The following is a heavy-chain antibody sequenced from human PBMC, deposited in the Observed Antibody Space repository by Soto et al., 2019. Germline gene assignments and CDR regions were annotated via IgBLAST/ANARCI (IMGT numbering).Heavy chain of an antibody. J-gene: IGHJ6*03. Sequence: ASVKVSCKASGYTFTSYDINWVRQATGQGLEWMGWMNPNSGNTGYAQKFQGRVTITRNTSISTAYMELSSLRSEDTAVYYCAREYQLLSYYYYMDVWGKGTTVTVSS. CDR1: GYTFTSYD. D-gene: IGHD2-2*01. CDR3: AREYQLLSYYYYMDV. CDR2: MNPNSGNT. V-gene: IGHV1-8*01.